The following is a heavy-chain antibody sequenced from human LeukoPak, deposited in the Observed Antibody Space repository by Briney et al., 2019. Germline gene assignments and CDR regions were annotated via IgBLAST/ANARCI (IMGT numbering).Heavy chain of an antibody. D-gene: IGHD5-12*01. J-gene: IGHJ4*02. CDR2: INPNSGGT. CDR3: ARKIGYSGYEPFDY. V-gene: IGHV1-2*02. CDR1: GYTFTGYY. Sequence: ASMKVSCKASGYTFTGYYMHWVRQAPGQGLEWMGWINPNSGGTNYAQKFQGRVTMTRDTSISTAYMELSRLRSDDTAVYYCARKIGYSGYEPFDYWGQGTLVTVSS.